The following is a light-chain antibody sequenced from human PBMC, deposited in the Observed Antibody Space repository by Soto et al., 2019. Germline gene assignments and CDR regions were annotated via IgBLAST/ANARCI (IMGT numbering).Light chain of an antibody. CDR3: QQYGSSPPWT. J-gene: IGKJ1*01. CDR2: GAS. V-gene: IGKV3-20*01. Sequence: EVVLTQSPGTLSLSPGERATLSCRASQIVSSSHLAWYQQTPGQAPRLLIYGASSRATGIPDRFSGSGSGTDFTLTISRLEPEDFAVYYCQQYGSSPPWTFGQGTKLEIK. CDR1: QIVSSSH.